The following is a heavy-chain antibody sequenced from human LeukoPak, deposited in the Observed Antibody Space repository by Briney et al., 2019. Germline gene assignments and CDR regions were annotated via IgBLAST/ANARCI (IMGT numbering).Heavy chain of an antibody. V-gene: IGHV3-21*01. CDR1: GFTFSSYS. Sequence: GGSLRLSCAASGFTFSSYSMNWVRQAPGKGLEWVSSISSSSSYIYYADSVKGRFTISRDNAKNSLYLQMNSLRAEDTAVYYCARESRLGDYGDYVDAFDIWGQGTLVTVSS. CDR2: ISSSSSYI. CDR3: ARESRLGDYGDYVDAFDI. D-gene: IGHD4-17*01. J-gene: IGHJ3*02.